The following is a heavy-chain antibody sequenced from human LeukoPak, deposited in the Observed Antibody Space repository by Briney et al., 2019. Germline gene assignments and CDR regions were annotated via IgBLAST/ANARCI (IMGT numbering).Heavy chain of an antibody. J-gene: IGHJ6*02. CDR1: GFTLSSNY. V-gene: IGHV3-66*01. CDR3: ARAKLGYYGMDV. CDR2: IYSGGST. Sequence: PGGSLRLSCAASGFTLSSNYMSWVRQTPGKGLEWVSVIYSGGSTYYADSVKGRFTISRDNSKNTLYLQMNSLRAEDTAVYYCARAKLGYYGMDVWGQGTTVTVSS. D-gene: IGHD3-16*01.